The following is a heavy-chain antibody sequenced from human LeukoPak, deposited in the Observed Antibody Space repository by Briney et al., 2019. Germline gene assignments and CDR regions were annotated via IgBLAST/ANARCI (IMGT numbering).Heavy chain of an antibody. CDR2: IYYSGST. D-gene: IGHD3-10*01. CDR3: ATMYASGTYLDY. CDR1: GGSISSYY. J-gene: IGHJ4*02. Sequence: SETLSLTCTVSGGSISSYYWSWIRQPPGKGLEWIGYIYYSGSTNYNPSLKSRVTISVDTSKNQFSLKLNSVTAADTAVYYCATMYASGTYLDYWGQGTLVTVSS. V-gene: IGHV4-59*08.